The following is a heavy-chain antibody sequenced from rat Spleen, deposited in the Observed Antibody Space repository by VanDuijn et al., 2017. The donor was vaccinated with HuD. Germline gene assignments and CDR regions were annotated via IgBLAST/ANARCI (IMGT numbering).Heavy chain of an antibody. CDR3: AREPTGSSGFAF. D-gene: IGHD5-1*01. CDR1: EYSITSSYR. J-gene: IGHJ3*01. Sequence: EVQLQESGPGLVKPSQSLSLTCSVTEYSITSSYRWSWIRKFPGNKLEWMGYINNAGITDYNPSLKSRISITRDTSKNQFFLQMISVTTEDTATYYCAREPTGSSGFAFWGQGTLVTVSS. V-gene: IGHV3-3*01. CDR2: INNAGIT.